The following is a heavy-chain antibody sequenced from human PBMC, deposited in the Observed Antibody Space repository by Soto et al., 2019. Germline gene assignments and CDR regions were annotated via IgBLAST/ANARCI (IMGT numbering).Heavy chain of an antibody. CDR1: GGSISTVGHY. CDR2: IYHTGST. Sequence: SETLSFTCSVSGGSISTVGHYWTWIRQPPGKGLEWIGSIYHTGSTYYSKSLRSRLTMSVDTSKSQFSLRLSSVTAADTAVYYCARHRGPAPVYWGQGTLVTVSS. CDR3: ARHRGPAPVY. D-gene: IGHD3-10*01. J-gene: IGHJ4*02. V-gene: IGHV4-31*03.